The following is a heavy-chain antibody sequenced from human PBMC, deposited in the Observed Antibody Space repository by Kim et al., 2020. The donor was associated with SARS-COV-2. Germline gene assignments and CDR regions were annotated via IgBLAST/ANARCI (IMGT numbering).Heavy chain of an antibody. Sequence: GGSLRLSCAASGFTFSSYAMHWVRQAPGKGLEWVAVISYDGSNKYYADSVKGRFTISRDNSKNTLYLQMNSLRAEDTAVYYCARVAAGSYYYGMDVWGQGTNVTVS. D-gene: IGHD6-13*01. V-gene: IGHV3-30-3*01. CDR3: ARVAAGSYYYGMDV. CDR2: ISYDGSNK. J-gene: IGHJ6*02. CDR1: GFTFSSYA.